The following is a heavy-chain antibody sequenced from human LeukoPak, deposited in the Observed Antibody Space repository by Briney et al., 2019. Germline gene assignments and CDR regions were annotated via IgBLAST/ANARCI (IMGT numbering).Heavy chain of an antibody. CDR2: ISSNGGST. CDR3: VKWRAVAGYAH. J-gene: IGHJ4*02. V-gene: IGHV3-64D*06. D-gene: IGHD6-19*01. CDR1: GFTFSSYA. Sequence: GGSLRLSCSVSGFTFSSYAMHWVRQAPGKGLEYVSAISSNGGSTYYADSVKGRFTISRDNSKNTLYLQMSSLRAEDTAVYYCVKWRAVAGYAHWGQGTLVTVSS.